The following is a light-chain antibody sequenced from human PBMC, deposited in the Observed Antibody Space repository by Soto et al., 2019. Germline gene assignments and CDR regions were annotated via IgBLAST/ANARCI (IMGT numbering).Light chain of an antibody. J-gene: IGKJ3*01. Sequence: EIVLTQSPATLSLSPGERATLSCRASQSVSSYLAWYQQKPGQAPRLLIYDASNRATGIPARFSGSGSGTDFTLPISSLEPEDFVVYYCRQHSNWRGFTFGPGTKVDIK. CDR3: RQHSNWRGFT. V-gene: IGKV3-11*01. CDR1: QSVSSY. CDR2: DAS.